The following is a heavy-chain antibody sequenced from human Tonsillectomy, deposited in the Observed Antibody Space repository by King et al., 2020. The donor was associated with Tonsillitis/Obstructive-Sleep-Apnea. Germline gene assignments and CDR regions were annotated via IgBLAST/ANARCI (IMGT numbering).Heavy chain of an antibody. J-gene: IGHJ6*03. CDR1: GFTFSDYY. CDR3: ARGEYGITGTATWYYYRDV. V-gene: IGHV3-11*01. D-gene: IGHD1-7*01. Sequence: VQLVESGGGLVKPGGSLRLSCAASGFTFSDYYMNWIRQAPGKGLEWVSYIGRNDTTIRYADSVKGRFTISRDNAKNSLYLQMSSLRAEDTAVYYCARGEYGITGTATWYYYRDVGGRGTTVPVSS. CDR2: IGRNDTTI.